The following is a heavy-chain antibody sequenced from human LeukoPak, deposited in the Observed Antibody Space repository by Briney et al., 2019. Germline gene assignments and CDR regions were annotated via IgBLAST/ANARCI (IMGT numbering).Heavy chain of an antibody. CDR2: INPNSGGT. J-gene: IGHJ4*02. CDR1: GHTFTGYY. D-gene: IGHD6-19*01. V-gene: IGHV1-2*02. Sequence: ASVKVSCKASGHTFTGYYMHWVRQAPGQGLEWMGWINPNSGGTSYAQKFQGRVTMTRDTSISTAYMELSRLRSDDTAVYYCARDSDSSGWYGGDYWGQGTLVTVSS. CDR3: ARDSDSSGWYGGDY.